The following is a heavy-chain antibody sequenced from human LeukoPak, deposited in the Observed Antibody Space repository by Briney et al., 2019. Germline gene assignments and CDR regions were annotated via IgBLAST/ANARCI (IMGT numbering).Heavy chain of an antibody. V-gene: IGHV3-23*01. J-gene: IGHJ6*02. CDR3: AKATLTFGGVIASMDV. Sequence: GGSLRLSCSASGFSFTNYAMSWVRQAPAKGLEWVSGISGSGDTTFYADSVKGRFTISRDNSKNTLYLQMNSLRAEDTAVYYCAKATLTFGGVIASMDVWGQGTTVTVSS. D-gene: IGHD3-16*02. CDR1: GFSFTNYA. CDR2: ISGSGDTT.